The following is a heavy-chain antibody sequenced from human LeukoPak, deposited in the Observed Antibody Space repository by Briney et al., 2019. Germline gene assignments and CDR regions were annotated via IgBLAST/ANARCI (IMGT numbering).Heavy chain of an antibody. V-gene: IGHV3-23*01. CDR2: ISGTDSGT. Sequence: GGSLRLSCEASGFTFITYATSWVRHAPGKGLQWVSGISGTDSGTFYTDSVKGRFTISRDNSKKTVYYQIHSVRTADPPTHAFAKCMRRSGVCLNFDTWGAGILVTVSS. J-gene: IGHJ4*01. CDR1: GFTFITYA. D-gene: IGHD2-21*02. CDR3: AKCMRRSGVCLNFDT.